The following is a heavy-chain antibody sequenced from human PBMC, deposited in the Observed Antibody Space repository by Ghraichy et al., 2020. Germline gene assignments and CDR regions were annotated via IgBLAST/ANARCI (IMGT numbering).Heavy chain of an antibody. CDR1: GVSVSSGSYY. J-gene: IGHJ6*03. Sequence: SETLSLICTVSGVSVSSGSYYWSWVRQPPGKGLEWIGYIHHSGSTTYNPSLNSRVSMSVDTSKNQFSLNLNSVTAADTAVYYCARDLSSYGLRLYYYVDVWGKGTTVTVSS. CDR2: IHHSGST. D-gene: IGHD5-18*01. CDR3: ARDLSSYGLRLYYYVDV. V-gene: IGHV4-61*01.